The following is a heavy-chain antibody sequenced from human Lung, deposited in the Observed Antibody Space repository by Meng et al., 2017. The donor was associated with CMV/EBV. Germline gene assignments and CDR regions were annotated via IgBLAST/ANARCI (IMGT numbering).Heavy chain of an antibody. CDR1: GFTFRTSW. D-gene: IGHD3-10*01. CDR2: IKHDGSEE. J-gene: IGHJ4*02. Sequence: GESLKISCAASGFTFRTSWMGWVRQAPGRGLEWVANIKHDGSEEYYVDSLTGRFTISRDNAKNSLYLQMNSLRAEDTALYYCARDPGFGALDFWGQRTLVTVSS. CDR3: ARDPGFGALDF. V-gene: IGHV3-7*01.